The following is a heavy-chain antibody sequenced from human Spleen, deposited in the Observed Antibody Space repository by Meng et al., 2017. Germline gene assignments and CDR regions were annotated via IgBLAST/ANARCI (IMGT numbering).Heavy chain of an antibody. J-gene: IGHJ4*02. CDR2: IYYSGST. CDR1: GGSISSSRYY. V-gene: IGHV4-39*07. Sequence: QLPLQESGPGLVKPSETLSLTCTVSGGSISSSRYYWGWIRQPPGKGLEWIGSIYYSGSTYYNPSLKSRVTISVDTSKNQFSLKLSSVTAADTAVYYCARVGAVAGTGWGQGTLVTVSS. D-gene: IGHD6-19*01. CDR3: ARVGAVAGTG.